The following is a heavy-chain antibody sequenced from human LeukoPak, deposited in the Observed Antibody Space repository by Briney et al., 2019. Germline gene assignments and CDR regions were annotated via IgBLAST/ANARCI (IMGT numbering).Heavy chain of an antibody. Sequence: ASVKVSCKASGYTYTNYHIAWVRQAPGQGLEWMGWVSTNDGNTVYAQRLQGRVTMTTDTSTSVAYMELRSLTSDDTAVYYCTRAPPGMTMMTDYWGQGTLVTVSS. CDR2: VSTNDGNT. D-gene: IGHD3-22*01. J-gene: IGHJ4*02. CDR3: TRAPPGMTMMTDY. V-gene: IGHV1-18*01. CDR1: GYTYTNYH.